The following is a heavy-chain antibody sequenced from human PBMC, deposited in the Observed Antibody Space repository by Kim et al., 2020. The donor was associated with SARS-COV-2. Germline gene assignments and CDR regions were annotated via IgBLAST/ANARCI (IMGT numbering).Heavy chain of an antibody. CDR3: AAAYGGNREFDY. CDR1: GFTFTSSA. CDR2: IVVGSGNT. D-gene: IGHD4-17*01. V-gene: IGHV1-58*01. Sequence: SVKVSCKASGFTFTSSAVQWVRQARGQRLEWMGWIVVGSGNTNYAQKFQERVTITRDMSTSTAYMELSSLRSEDTAVYYCAAAYGGNREFDYWGQGTLVTVSS. J-gene: IGHJ4*02.